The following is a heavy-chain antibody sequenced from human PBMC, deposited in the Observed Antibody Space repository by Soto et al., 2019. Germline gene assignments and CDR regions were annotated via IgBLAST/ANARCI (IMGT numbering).Heavy chain of an antibody. CDR1: GGSFSGNY. CDR2: INHRGST. J-gene: IGHJ6*02. CDR3: ARHPIDYDFWSGYYTVRGEYGMDV. V-gene: IGHV4-34*01. D-gene: IGHD3-3*01. Sequence: PSETLSLTCAVYGGSFSGNYWSWIRQPPGRGLEWIGEINHRGSTNYNPSLKSRVTISVDTSKNQFSLKLSSVAAADAAVYYCARHPIDYDFWSGYYTVRGEYGMDVWGQGTTVTVSS.